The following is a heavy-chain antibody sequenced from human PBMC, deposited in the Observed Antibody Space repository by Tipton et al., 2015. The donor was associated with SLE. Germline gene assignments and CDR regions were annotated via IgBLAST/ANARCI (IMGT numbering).Heavy chain of an antibody. D-gene: IGHD1-14*01. CDR1: GFTFSDYY. CDR2: ISSSSSYT. V-gene: IGHV3-11*06. CDR3: AKGRGNFDL. J-gene: IGHJ2*01. Sequence: SLRHSCAASGFTFSDYYMSWIRQAPGKGLEWVSYISSSSSYTNYADSVKGRFTISRDNAKNSLYLQMNSLRAEDTAVYYCAKGRGNFDLWGRGTLVTVSS.